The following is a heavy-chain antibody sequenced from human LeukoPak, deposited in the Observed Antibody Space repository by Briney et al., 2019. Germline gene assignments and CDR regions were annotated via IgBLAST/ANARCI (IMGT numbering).Heavy chain of an antibody. V-gene: IGHV4-61*01. CDR1: GGSVSSGSFY. CDR2: IYYSGST. Sequence: PSETLSLTCTVSGGSVSSGSFYWTWIRQPPGKGLEWIGYIYYSGSTNYNPSLKSRVTISVDTSNNQFSLKLSSVTAADTAVYFCARQDYYYYGMDVWGQGTTVTVSS. J-gene: IGHJ6*02. CDR3: ARQDYYYYGMDV.